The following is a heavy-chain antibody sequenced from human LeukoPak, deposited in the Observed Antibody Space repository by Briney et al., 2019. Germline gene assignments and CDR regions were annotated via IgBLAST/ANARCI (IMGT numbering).Heavy chain of an antibody. CDR3: ARGYSYGNGYFDY. J-gene: IGHJ4*02. D-gene: IGHD5-18*01. CDR1: GYSISSGYY. CDR2: IYHSGST. V-gene: IGHV4-38-2*01. Sequence: ASETLSLTCAVSGYSISSGYYWGWIRQPPGKGLEWIGSIYHSGSTYYNPSLKSRVTISVDTSKNQFSLKLSSETAADTAVYYCARGYSYGNGYFDYWGQGTLVTVSS.